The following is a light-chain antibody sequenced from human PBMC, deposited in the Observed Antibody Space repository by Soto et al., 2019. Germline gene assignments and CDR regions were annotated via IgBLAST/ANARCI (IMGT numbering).Light chain of an antibody. CDR3: QQLKLYLT. V-gene: IGKV1-9*01. CDR1: QDIGSY. CDR2: AAS. J-gene: IGKJ3*01. Sequence: DIQLTQSPSFLSASVGDRVSITCRASQDIGSYLAWYQQEPGKAPNLLIYAASTLQSGVPSRFSGFRSGTEFTLTLSNLQPEHFATYYCQQLKLYLTFGPGTRVDI.